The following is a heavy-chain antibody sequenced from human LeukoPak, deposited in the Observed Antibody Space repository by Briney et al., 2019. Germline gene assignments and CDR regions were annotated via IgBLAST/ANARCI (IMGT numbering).Heavy chain of an antibody. Sequence: ASVKVSCKASGYTFTSYDINWVRQATGQGLEWMGWINPNSGDTKYAQKFQGRVTMTRDTSISTVYIELSRLKSDDTAVYYCARDFYDSSGRGAFDIWGQGTMVTVSS. CDR3: ARDFYDSSGRGAFDI. CDR1: GYTFTSYD. D-gene: IGHD3-22*01. CDR2: INPNSGDT. J-gene: IGHJ3*02. V-gene: IGHV1-2*02.